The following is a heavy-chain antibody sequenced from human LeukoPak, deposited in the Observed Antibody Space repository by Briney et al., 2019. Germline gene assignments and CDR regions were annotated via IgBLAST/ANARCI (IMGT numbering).Heavy chain of an antibody. J-gene: IGHJ4*02. V-gene: IGHV4-30-2*01. CDR1: GGSISSGGYS. CDR3: ARSIAAAGSPDY. CDR2: IYHSGST. D-gene: IGHD6-13*01. Sequence: SQTLSLTCAVSGGSISSGGYSWSWIRQPPGKGLEWIGYIYHSGSTYYNPSLKSRVTISVDRSKSQFSLKLSSVTAADTAVYYCARSIAAAGSPDYWGQGTLVTVSS.